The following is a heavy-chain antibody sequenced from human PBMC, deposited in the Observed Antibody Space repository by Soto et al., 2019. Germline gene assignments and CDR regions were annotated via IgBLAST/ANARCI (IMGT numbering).Heavy chain of an antibody. D-gene: IGHD3-22*01. CDR2: ISATGSPT. V-gene: IGHV3-23*01. J-gene: IGHJ3*02. CDR1: GFTFTSYA. Sequence: VGSLRLSCVASGFTFTSYAMTWVRQAPGKGPEWVSTISATGSPTFYTDSVKGRFSISRDKSKSTVYLQMNSLTAEDTAIYYCAKYQDSSGPFDIWGKGTMVTV. CDR3: AKYQDSSGPFDI.